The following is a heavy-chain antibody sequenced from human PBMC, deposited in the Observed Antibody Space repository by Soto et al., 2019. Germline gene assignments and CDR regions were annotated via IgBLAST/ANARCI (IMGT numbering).Heavy chain of an antibody. D-gene: IGHD2-21*02. CDR1: GYSFTSYW. CDR3: ARSSFVVVTAIRNYYGMDV. V-gene: IGHV5-10-1*01. J-gene: IGHJ6*02. CDR2: IYPSDSYT. Sequence: GESLKISCKGSGYSFTSYWIGWVRQMPGKGLEWMGIIYPSDSYTNYSPSFQGHVTISADKSISTAYLQWSSLKASDTAMYYCARSSFVVVTAIRNYYGMDVWGQGTTVTVSS.